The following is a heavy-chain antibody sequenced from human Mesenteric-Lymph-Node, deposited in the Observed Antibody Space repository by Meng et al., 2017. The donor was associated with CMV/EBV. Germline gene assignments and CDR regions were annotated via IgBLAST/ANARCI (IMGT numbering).Heavy chain of an antibody. CDR3: ARDPYYDILTGYLIPPLDY. V-gene: IGHV1-3*01. D-gene: IGHD3-9*01. Sequence: FTSYTIHWVRQAPGQRLEWMGWFHAGNGNTKYSQKFQGRVTITGDTSASTAYMELSSLRSDDTAVYYCARDPYYDILTGYLIPPLDYWGQGTLVTVSS. CDR1: FTSYT. J-gene: IGHJ4*02. CDR2: FHAGNGNT.